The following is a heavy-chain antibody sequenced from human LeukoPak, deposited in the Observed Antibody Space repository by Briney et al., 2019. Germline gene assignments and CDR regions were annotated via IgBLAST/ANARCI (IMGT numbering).Heavy chain of an antibody. D-gene: IGHD4-17*01. CDR2: ISWNSGSI. CDR3: AKQENDYGDYFDY. Sequence: PGGSLRLSCAASGFTFDDYAMHWVRQAPGKGLEWVSGISWNSGSIGYADSVKGRFTISRDNAKNSLYLQMNSLRAEDTALYYCAKQENDYGDYFDYWGQGTLVTVSS. V-gene: IGHV3-9*01. J-gene: IGHJ4*02. CDR1: GFTFDDYA.